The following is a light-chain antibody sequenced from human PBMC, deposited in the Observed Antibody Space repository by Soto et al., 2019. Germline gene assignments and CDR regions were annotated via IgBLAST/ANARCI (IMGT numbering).Light chain of an antibody. J-gene: IGLJ3*02. CDR2: EGS. CDR3: SSYAGSMTWV. CDR1: DSDVGSFDL. V-gene: IGLV2-23*01. Sequence: QSALTQPASVSGSPEQSITISCTGPDSDVGSFDLVSWYQQHPGKAPKLIIFEGSKRPSGISTRFSGSKSDNRASLTISGLQAEDEADYYCSSYAGSMTWVFGGGTKVTVL.